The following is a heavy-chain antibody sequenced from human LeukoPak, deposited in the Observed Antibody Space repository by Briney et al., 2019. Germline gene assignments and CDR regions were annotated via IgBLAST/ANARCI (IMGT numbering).Heavy chain of an antibody. Sequence: ASVKVSCKASGGTFSSYAISWVRQAPGQGLEWMGGIIPIFGTANYAQKFQGRVTITADESTSTAYMELSSLRSEDTAVYYCARDLPYYYDSSANSGAFDIWGQGTMVTVSS. CDR3: ARDLPYYYDSSANSGAFDI. CDR1: GGTFSSYA. CDR2: IIPIFGTA. V-gene: IGHV1-69*13. D-gene: IGHD3-22*01. J-gene: IGHJ3*02.